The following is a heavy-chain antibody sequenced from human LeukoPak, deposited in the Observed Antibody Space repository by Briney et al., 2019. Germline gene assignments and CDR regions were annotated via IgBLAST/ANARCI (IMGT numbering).Heavy chain of an antibody. D-gene: IGHD3-22*01. V-gene: IGHV3-15*01. Sequence: PGGSLRLSCAAPGLIFSNAWMSWVRQAPGQGLEWVGRIKSRNDGETTDYAAPVKGRFIISRDDSKKTLYLQMNSLKIEDTAMYYCTAQGYDPSGQGILVTVSS. CDR3: TAQGYDP. CDR2: IKSRNDGETT. J-gene: IGHJ5*02. CDR1: GLIFSNAW.